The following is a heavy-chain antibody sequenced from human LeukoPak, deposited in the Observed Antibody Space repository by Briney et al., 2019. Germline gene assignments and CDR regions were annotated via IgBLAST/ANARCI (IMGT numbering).Heavy chain of an antibody. CDR2: IYYSGST. V-gene: IGHV4-31*03. J-gene: IGHJ4*02. CDR3: ARDSASSGYYDY. D-gene: IGHD3-22*01. CDR1: GGSISSGGYY. Sequence: PSETLSLTCTVSGGSISSGGYYWSWIRQHPGKGLEWIGYIYYSGSTYYNPSLKSRVTISVDTSKNQFSLKLSSVTAADTAVYYCARDSASSGYYDYWGQETLVTVSS.